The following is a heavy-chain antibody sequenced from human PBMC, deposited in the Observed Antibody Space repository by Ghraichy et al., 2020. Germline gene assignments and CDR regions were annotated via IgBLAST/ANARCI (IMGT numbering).Heavy chain of an antibody. D-gene: IGHD2-15*01. Sequence: ASVKVSCKASGYTFTSYGISWVRQAPGQGLEWMGWISAYNGNTNYAQKLQGRVTMTTDTSTSTAYMELRSLRSDDTAVYYCARVPLNIVVVVAATLPRLDYWGQGTLVTVSS. CDR3: ARVPLNIVVVVAATLPRLDY. CDR1: GYTFTSYG. CDR2: ISAYNGNT. J-gene: IGHJ4*02. V-gene: IGHV1-18*01.